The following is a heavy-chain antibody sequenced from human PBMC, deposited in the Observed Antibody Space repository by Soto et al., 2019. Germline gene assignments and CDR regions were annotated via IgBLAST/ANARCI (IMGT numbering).Heavy chain of an antibody. Sequence: ASVKVSCKASGYIFSSHWIYWVRQAPGQGLQWMGIINPGGGRTAYAQKFQGRVTLTRDMSTSTVYMELTSLTYDDTAVYYCARDVSGPGATYVMDVWGQGTTVTGSS. D-gene: IGHD2-2*01. CDR3: ARDVSGPGATYVMDV. V-gene: IGHV1-46*01. CDR2: INPGGGRT. J-gene: IGHJ6*02. CDR1: GYIFSSHW.